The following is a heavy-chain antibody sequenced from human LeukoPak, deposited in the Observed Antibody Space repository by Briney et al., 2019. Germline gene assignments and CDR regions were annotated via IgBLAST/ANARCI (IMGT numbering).Heavy chain of an antibody. CDR1: GFTFDDYA. Sequence: PGGSLRLSCAASGFTFDDYAMHWVRQAPGKGLEWVSLISGDGGSTYYADSVKGRFTISRDNSKNSLYLQMNSLRTEDTALYYCAKGGGFGEVTKCDYWGQGTLVTVSS. D-gene: IGHD3-10*01. V-gene: IGHV3-43*02. CDR3: AKGGGFGEVTKCDY. CDR2: ISGDGGST. J-gene: IGHJ4*01.